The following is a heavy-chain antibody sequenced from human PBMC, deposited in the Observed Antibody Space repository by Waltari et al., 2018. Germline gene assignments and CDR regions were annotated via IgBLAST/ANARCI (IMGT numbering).Heavy chain of an antibody. CDR2: ISFDGKKI. D-gene: IGHD4-17*01. CDR1: GFIFRSHG. V-gene: IGHV3-30*02. Sequence: VQLLESGGGVVQPGGSLRLSFAASGFIFRSHGIHWVRQIPGKGLEWVAFISFDGKKIFDADSVRGRFTISRDNSNNIVFLQMNSLRPEDSGVYYCAKDGDYSLTEYDAFDVWGQGTVVTVSP. CDR3: AKDGDYSLTEYDAFDV. J-gene: IGHJ3*01.